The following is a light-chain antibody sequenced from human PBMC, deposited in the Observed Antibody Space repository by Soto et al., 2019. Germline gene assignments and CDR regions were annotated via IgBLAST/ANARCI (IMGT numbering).Light chain of an antibody. CDR3: QHYQSGHPIA. V-gene: IGKV3-20*01. Sequence: PGARATLSCMASHSVGSNLAWYQQKPGQAPRLLIYGASNTATGIPARFSGSGSGAGFTLTISRLEPEDFALYYCQHYQSGHPIAFGQGTRLEIK. J-gene: IGKJ5*01. CDR2: GAS. CDR1: HSVGSN.